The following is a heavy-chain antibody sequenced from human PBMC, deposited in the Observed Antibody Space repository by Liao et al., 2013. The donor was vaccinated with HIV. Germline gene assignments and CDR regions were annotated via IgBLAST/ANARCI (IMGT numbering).Heavy chain of an antibody. V-gene: IGHV4-34*10. J-gene: IGHJ4*02. CDR1: DGSFSNFY. CDR3: ARGGPGVVVPASPFDF. Sequence: QVQLQESGPGLVKPSETLSLTCGVNDGSFSNFYWSWIRQSPREGTWSGLGTINHSGSSNYNASLKSRLTMSLDTSKKEFSLKLRSVTAADTAIYYCARGGPGVVVPASPFDFWGQGALVIVSS. CDR2: INHSGSS. D-gene: IGHD2-2*01.